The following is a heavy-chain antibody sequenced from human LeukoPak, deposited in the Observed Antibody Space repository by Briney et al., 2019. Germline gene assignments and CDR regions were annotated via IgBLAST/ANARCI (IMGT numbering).Heavy chain of an antibody. Sequence: ASVKVSCKASGYTFTGYYMHWVRQAPGQGLEWMGWINPNSGGTNYAQKFQGRVTMTRDTSISTAYMELSRLRSDDTAVYYCAREGGSGSYYYYYYMDVWGKGTTVTVSS. CDR2: INPNSGGT. D-gene: IGHD3-10*01. CDR3: AREGGSGSYYYYYYMDV. J-gene: IGHJ6*03. V-gene: IGHV1-2*02. CDR1: GYTFTGYY.